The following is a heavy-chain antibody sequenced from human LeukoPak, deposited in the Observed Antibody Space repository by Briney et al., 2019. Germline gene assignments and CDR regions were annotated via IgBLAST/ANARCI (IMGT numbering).Heavy chain of an antibody. CDR1: GYTFTSYG. CDR3: ARRRHLYGSGRLFDY. V-gene: IGHV1-18*01. CDR2: ISAYNGNT. D-gene: IGHD3-10*01. Sequence: ASAKVSCKASGYTFTSYGISWVRQAPGQGLEWMGWISAYNGNTNYAQKLQGRVTMTTDTSTSTAYMELRSLRSDDTAVYYCARRRHLYGSGRLFDYWGQGTLVTVSS. J-gene: IGHJ4*02.